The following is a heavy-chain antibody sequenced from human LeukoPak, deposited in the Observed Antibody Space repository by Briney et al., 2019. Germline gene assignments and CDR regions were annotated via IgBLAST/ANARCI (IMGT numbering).Heavy chain of an antibody. CDR3: ARGEYYDTSGDRKNWFGP. CDR2: INHSGST. CDR1: GGSFSGYF. V-gene: IGHV4-34*01. D-gene: IGHD3-22*01. Sequence: SETLSLTRAVYGGSFSGYFWSWIRQPPGKGLEWIGEINHSGSTNYNPSLKSRVTISVDTSKNQFSLKLTSVTAADTAVYYCARGEYYDTSGDRKNWFGPWGQGTLVTVSP. J-gene: IGHJ5*02.